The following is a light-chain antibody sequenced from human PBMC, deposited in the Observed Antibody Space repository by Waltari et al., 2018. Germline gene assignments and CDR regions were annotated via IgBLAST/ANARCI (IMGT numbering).Light chain of an antibody. Sequence: VVLTQSPATLSLAPGESATLSCRASQSVYNYVAWYQQKPVQAPRLLIYDASTRATDIPVRFSGTRSGTDFTLTISSLEPEDFGVYYCQQRSNWPPSSFGQGTRLEIK. V-gene: IGKV3-11*01. CDR1: QSVYNY. CDR3: QQRSNWPPSS. CDR2: DAS. J-gene: IGKJ2*03.